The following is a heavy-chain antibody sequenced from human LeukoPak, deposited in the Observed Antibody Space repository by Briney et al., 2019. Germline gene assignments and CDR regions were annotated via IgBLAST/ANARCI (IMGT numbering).Heavy chain of an antibody. V-gene: IGHV3-11*01. J-gene: IGHJ3*01. CDR2: ITSNGRIL. Sequence: GGSLRLSCVASGFTFSDHYMSWIRQAPGKGLECVSYITSNGRILYESKSVKGRFTISRDNTKNSLYLQMDNLTAEDTAVYYCAGDYGGNSAGGDAFDVWGQGTMVTVSS. D-gene: IGHD4-23*01. CDR1: GFTFSDHY. CDR3: AGDYGGNSAGGDAFDV.